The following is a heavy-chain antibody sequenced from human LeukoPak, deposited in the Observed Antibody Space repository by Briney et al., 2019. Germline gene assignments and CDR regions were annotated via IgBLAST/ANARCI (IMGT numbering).Heavy chain of an antibody. D-gene: IGHD1-26*01. CDR2: INYRGTT. Sequence: SETLSLTCTVSGDSISSTPDYYWTWIRQPPGKGLEWIGYINYRGTTYYHPSLKSRVTLSVDTSKNQFSLTLTPVTAADTAVFYCARRTGVGAMDHWGQGTLVTVSS. CDR1: GDSISSTPDYY. V-gene: IGHV4-39*01. J-gene: IGHJ4*02. CDR3: ARRTGVGAMDH.